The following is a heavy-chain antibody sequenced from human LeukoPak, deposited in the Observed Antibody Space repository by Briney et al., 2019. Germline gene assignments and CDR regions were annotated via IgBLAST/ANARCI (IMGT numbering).Heavy chain of an antibody. J-gene: IGHJ4*02. CDR1: GGTFSSYA. Sequence: SVKVSCKASGGTFSSYAISWVRQAPGQGLEWMGGIIPIFGTANYAQKFQDRVTITADKSTSTAYMELSSLRSEDTAVYYCARVEGYCSGGSCYLDYWGQGTLVTVSS. CDR3: ARVEGYCSGGSCYLDY. V-gene: IGHV1-69*06. CDR2: IIPIFGTA. D-gene: IGHD2-15*01.